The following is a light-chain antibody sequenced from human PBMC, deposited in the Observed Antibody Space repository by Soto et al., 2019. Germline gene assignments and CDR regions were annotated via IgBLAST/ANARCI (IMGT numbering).Light chain of an antibody. CDR1: QSVSSNS. J-gene: IGKJ1*01. V-gene: IGKV3-20*01. CDR2: GAS. CDR3: QQFGGSPPSWT. Sequence: PGERATLSCRASQSVSSNSLAWYQQKPGQAPRLLIYGASSRATGTPDRFSGSGSGTDFTLTISRLGPEDFAVYYCQQFGGSPPSWTFGQGTKVEI.